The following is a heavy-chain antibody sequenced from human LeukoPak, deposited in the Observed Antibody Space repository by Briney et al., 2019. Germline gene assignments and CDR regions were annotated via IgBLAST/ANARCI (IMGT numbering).Heavy chain of an antibody. CDR3: ARGGLGTGIDY. D-gene: IGHD7-27*01. CDR1: GFTFSSNW. V-gene: IGHV3-74*01. CDR2: VYNDGRTT. Sequence: LGGSLRVSCAASGFTFSSNWMHWVRQAPGKGLVWVSCVYNDGRTTTYADSVKGRFTISRDNAKNTLYLQMNSLRAEDTAVYYCARGGLGTGIDYWGQGTLVTISS. J-gene: IGHJ4*02.